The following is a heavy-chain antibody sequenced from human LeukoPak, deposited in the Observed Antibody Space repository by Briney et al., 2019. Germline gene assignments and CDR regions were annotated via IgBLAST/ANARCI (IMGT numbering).Heavy chain of an antibody. CDR1: GVSVSTTTYY. V-gene: IGHV4-39*07. CDR3: ARRPTVTTFFDY. CDR2: YSSGST. Sequence: SETLSLTCSVSGVSVSTTTYYWGWIRQPPGKGLEWIGSYSSGSTYSNPSLKSRVFISVDTSKNQFYLKLSSVTAADTAVCYCARRPTVTTFFDYWGQGTLVTVSS. J-gene: IGHJ4*02. D-gene: IGHD4-17*01.